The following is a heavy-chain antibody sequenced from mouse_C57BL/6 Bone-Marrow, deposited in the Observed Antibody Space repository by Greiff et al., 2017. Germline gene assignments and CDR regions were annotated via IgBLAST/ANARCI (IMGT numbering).Heavy chain of an antibody. D-gene: IGHD1-1*01. V-gene: IGHV1-18*01. CDR3: ARDFYYYCGSSYWYCEV. J-gene: IGHJ1*03. CDR2: INPNNGGT. Sequence: EVQLQQSGPELVKPGASVKIPCKASGYTFTDYNMDWVKQSHGKSLEWIGDINPNNGGTIYNQKFKGKATLTVDKSSSTAYMELRSLTSEDTAVDYCARDFYYYCGSSYWYCEVWGTGTTVTVSS. CDR1: GYTFTDYN.